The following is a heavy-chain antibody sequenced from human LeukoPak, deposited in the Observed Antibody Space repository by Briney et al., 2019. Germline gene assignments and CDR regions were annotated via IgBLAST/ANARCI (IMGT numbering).Heavy chain of an antibody. D-gene: IGHD1-20*01. CDR2: IKPDGSEK. Sequence: GGSLRLSCVASGFTFSTSWMSWVRQAPGKRLEWVAKIKPDGSEKYYVDSVKGRFTVSRDNAKNSLYLQLDSLRAEDTAVYYCASGNWNDRAFDVWGQGTLVTVSS. V-gene: IGHV3-7*01. J-gene: IGHJ3*01. CDR1: GFTFSTSW. CDR3: ASGNWNDRAFDV.